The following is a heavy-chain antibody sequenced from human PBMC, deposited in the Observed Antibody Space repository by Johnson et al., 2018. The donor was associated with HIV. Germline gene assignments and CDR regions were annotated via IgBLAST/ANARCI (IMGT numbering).Heavy chain of an antibody. CDR3: ARNRVWFGELYAFDI. Sequence: VHLVESGGGLVQPGGSLRLSCAASGFTVSSNYMSWVRQAPGKGLEWVSVIYSGGSTYYADSVKGRFTISRDNSKNTLYLQMNILRAEDTAVYYWARNRVWFGELYAFDIWGQGTMVTVSS. J-gene: IGHJ3*02. D-gene: IGHD3-10*01. CDR2: IYSGGST. CDR1: GFTVSSNY. V-gene: IGHV3-66*02.